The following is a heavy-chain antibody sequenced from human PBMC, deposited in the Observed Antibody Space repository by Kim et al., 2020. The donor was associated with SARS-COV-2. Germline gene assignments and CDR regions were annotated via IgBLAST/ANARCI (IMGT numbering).Heavy chain of an antibody. CDR3: TTDMKYCSGGSCYSGAY. CDR1: GFTFSNAW. D-gene: IGHD2-15*01. Sequence: GGSLRLSCAASGFTFSNAWMSWVRQAPGKGLEWVGRIKSKTDGGTTDYAAPVKGRFTISRDDSKNTLYLQMNSLKTEDTAVYYCTTDMKYCSGGSCYSGAYWGQGTLVTVSS. J-gene: IGHJ4*02. V-gene: IGHV3-15*01. CDR2: IKSKTDGGTT.